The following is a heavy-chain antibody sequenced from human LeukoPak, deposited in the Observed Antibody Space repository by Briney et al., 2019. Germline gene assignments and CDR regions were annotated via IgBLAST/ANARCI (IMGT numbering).Heavy chain of an antibody. CDR3: ARGIKVTMVRGVTHPFDY. J-gene: IGHJ4*02. CDR2: INHSGST. D-gene: IGHD3-10*01. V-gene: IGHV4-34*01. Sequence: SETLSLTCAVYGGSFSGYYWSWIRQPPGRGLEWIGEINHSGSTNYNPSLKSRVTISVDTSKNQFSLKLSSVTAADTAVYYCARGIKVTMVRGVTHPFDYWGQGTLVTVSS. CDR1: GGSFSGYY.